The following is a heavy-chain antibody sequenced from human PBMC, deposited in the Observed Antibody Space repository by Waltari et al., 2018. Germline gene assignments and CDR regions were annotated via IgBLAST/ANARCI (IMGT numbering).Heavy chain of an antibody. V-gene: IGHV3-23*04. CDR2: ISGPGDST. Sequence: EVQLVESGGGLVQPGGSLSLSCAASGFIFSSYAMSWVRQAPGKGLEWVSTISGPGDSTYYADSVNSRFTIARDNSQNTVYLQVNSLTAEDTAIYYCARLPGDYVGYWGQGTLVTVSS. D-gene: IGHD2-15*01. CDR3: ARLPGDYVGY. J-gene: IGHJ4*02. CDR1: GFIFSSYA.